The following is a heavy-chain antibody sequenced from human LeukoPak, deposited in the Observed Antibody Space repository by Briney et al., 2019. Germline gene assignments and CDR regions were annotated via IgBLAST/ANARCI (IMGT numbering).Heavy chain of an antibody. J-gene: IGHJ4*02. V-gene: IGHV3-23*01. CDR2: ISGSGGST. CDR1: GFTFSSYA. Sequence: GGSLTLSCGTSGFTFSSYAMSWVRQAPGKGLEWVSAISGSGGSTYYADSVKGRFTISRDNSKNTLYLQMNSLRAEDTAVYYCAKDRTKQLTGVNYWGQGTLVTVSS. CDR3: AKDRTKQLTGVNY. D-gene: IGHD6-13*01.